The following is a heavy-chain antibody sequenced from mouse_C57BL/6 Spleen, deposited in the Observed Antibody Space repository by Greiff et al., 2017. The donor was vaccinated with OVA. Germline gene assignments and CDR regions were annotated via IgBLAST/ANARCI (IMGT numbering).Heavy chain of an antibody. CDR3: ARGRDYPFAY. Sequence: EVKLMESGPGLVKPSQSLSLTCSVTGYSITSGYYWNWIRQFPGNKLEWMGYISYDGSNNYNPSLKNRISITRDTSKNQFFLKLNSVTTEDTATYYCARGRDYPFAYWGQGTLVTVSA. D-gene: IGHD2-4*01. J-gene: IGHJ3*01. CDR2: ISYDGSN. CDR1: GYSITSGYY. V-gene: IGHV3-6*01.